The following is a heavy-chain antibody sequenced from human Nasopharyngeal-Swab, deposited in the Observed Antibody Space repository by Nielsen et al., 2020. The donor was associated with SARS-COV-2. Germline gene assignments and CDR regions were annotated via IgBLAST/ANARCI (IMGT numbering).Heavy chain of an antibody. CDR1: GGSISSGDYY. CDR2: IYYSGST. CDR3: ARVYYYYYYMDV. V-gene: IGHV4-30-4*02. Sequence: SDTLSLTCTVSGGSISSGDYYWSWIRQPPGKGLEWIGYIYYSGSTYYNPSLKSRVTISVDTSKNQFSLKLSSVTAADTAVHYCARVYYYYYYMDVWGKGTTVTVSS. J-gene: IGHJ6*03.